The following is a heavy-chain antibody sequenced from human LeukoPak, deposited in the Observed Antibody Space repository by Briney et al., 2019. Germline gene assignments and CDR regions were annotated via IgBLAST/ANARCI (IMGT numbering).Heavy chain of an antibody. Sequence: SETLSLTCTVSGGSISIGDYYWTWIRQPPGKGLEWIGYIYNSGSTNYNPSLASRVTISVDRSKNQFFLELASVTAADTAIYYCARNGDRCLDYWGRGTLVTVSS. CDR1: GGSISIGDYY. V-gene: IGHV4-30-4*08. CDR2: IYNSGST. J-gene: IGHJ4*02. CDR3: ARNGDRCLDY. D-gene: IGHD7-27*01.